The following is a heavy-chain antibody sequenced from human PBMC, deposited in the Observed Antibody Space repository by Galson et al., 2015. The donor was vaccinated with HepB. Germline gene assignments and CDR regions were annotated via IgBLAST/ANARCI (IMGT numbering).Heavy chain of an antibody. CDR2: TFYRSEWYS. Sequence: CAISGDSVSSGSVTWNWIRQSPSRGLEWLGRTFYRSEWYSDYAESVKSRITINADTSKNQFSLRLNSVTPEDTAVYYCARDRGGCDSWGQGTLVTVSS. J-gene: IGHJ5*01. CDR3: ARDRGGCDS. V-gene: IGHV6-1*01. CDR1: GDSVSSGSVT. D-gene: IGHD2-15*01.